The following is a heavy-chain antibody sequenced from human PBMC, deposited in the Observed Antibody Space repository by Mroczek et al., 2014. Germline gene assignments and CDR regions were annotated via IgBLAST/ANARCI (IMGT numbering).Heavy chain of an antibody. V-gene: IGHV1-18*01. Sequence: VQLQESGAEVKKPGASVKVSCKASGYTFTSYGISWVRQAPGQGLEWMGWISAYNGNTNYAQKLQGRVTMTTDTSTSTAYMELRSLRSDDTAVYYCARNYYDSSGYRKDDNYGMDVWGQGTTVTVSS. J-gene: IGHJ6*02. CDR2: ISAYNGNT. CDR3: ARNYYDSSGYRKDDNYGMDV. CDR1: GYTFTSYG. D-gene: IGHD3-22*01.